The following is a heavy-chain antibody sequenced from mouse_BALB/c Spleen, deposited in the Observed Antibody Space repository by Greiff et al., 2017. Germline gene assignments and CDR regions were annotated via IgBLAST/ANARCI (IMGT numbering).Heavy chain of an antibody. D-gene: IGHD1-1*01. Sequence: VQLKQSGAELVKPGASVKLSCTASGFNIKDTYMHWVKQRPEQGLEWIGRIDPANGNTKYDPKFQGKATITADTSSNTAYLQLSSLTSEDTAVYYCALLRPYYMDYWGQGTTLTVSS. CDR3: ALLRPYYMDY. CDR1: GFNIKDTY. J-gene: IGHJ2*01. V-gene: IGHV14-3*02. CDR2: IDPANGNT.